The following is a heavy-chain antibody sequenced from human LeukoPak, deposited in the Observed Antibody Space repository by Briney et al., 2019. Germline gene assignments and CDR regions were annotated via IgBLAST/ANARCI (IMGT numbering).Heavy chain of an antibody. V-gene: IGHV4-4*02. CDR3: ARDSKYSSSSGQKYYYYGMDV. CDR1: GGSISSSNW. D-gene: IGHD6-6*01. CDR2: IYHSGST. Sequence: SETLSLTCAVSGGSISSSNWWSWVRQPPGKGLEWIGEIYHSGSTNYNPSLKSRVTISVDKSKNQFSLKLSSVTAADTAVYYCARDSKYSSSSGQKYYYYGMDVWGQGTTVTVS. J-gene: IGHJ6*02.